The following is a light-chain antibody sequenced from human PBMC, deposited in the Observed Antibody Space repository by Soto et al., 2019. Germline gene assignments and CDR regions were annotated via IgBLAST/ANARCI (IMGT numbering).Light chain of an antibody. CDR1: NIGSKS. CDR3: QVWDNTSDLLYV. CDR2: DDS. V-gene: IGLV3-21*02. J-gene: IGLJ1*01. Sequence: SYELAQPPSVSVAPGQTARIPCWGNNIGSKSVHWFQQKPGQAPVLVVHDDSDRPSGIPERFSGSNSGNTATLTITRVEAGDEADYYCQVWDNTSDLLYVFGTGTKLPVL.